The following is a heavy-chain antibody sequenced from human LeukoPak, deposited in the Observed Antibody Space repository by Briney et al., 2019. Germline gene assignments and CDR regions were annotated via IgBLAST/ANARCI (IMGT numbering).Heavy chain of an antibody. J-gene: IGHJ4*02. CDR3: ARRRLERPERHYFDY. CDR1: GYSFTDYW. V-gene: IGHV5-51*01. Sequence: GEPLKTSGKASGYSFTDYWIGWVRQLPGRGLEWMGIIYPGDSDTRYSPSFQGQVTISVDTSISTAYLQWSSLQASDTAMYYCARRRLERPERHYFDYWGRGTLVTVSS. D-gene: IGHD1-1*01. CDR2: IYPGDSDT.